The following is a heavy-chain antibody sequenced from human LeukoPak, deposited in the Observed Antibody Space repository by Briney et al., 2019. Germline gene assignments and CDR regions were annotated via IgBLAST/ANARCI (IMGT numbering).Heavy chain of an antibody. V-gene: IGHV4-34*01. D-gene: IGHD4-17*01. J-gene: IGHJ4*02. CDR2: INHSGST. Sequence: PSETLSLTCAVYGGSFSGYYWSWIRQPPGKGLEWIGEINHSGSTNYNPSLKSRVTISVDTSKNQFSLKLSSVTAADTAVYYCARGGYYGDHGYWGQGTLVTVSS. CDR3: ARGGYYGDHGY. CDR1: GGSFSGYY.